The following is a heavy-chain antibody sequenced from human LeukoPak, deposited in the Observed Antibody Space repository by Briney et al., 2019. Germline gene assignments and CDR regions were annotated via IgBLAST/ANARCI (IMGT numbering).Heavy chain of an antibody. CDR3: ARNTAPGYGLDV. V-gene: IGHV1-2*02. Sequence: ASVKVSCKASGYIFTSYYIHWVRQAPGQGFEWMGWIHPNSGATGYAQNFQGRVTMTRDTSISTAYMDLSRLRSDDTAVCYCARNTAPGYGLDVWGQGTPVTVSS. CDR1: GYIFTSYY. J-gene: IGHJ6*02. D-gene: IGHD5-18*01. CDR2: IHPNSGAT.